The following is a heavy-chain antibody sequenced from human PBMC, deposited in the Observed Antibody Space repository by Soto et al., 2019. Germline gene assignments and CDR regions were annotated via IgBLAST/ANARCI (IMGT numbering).Heavy chain of an antibody. V-gene: IGHV4-34*01. Sequence: SETLSLTCAVYGGSFSGYYWSWIRQPPGKGLEWIGEINHSGSTNYNPSLKSRVTISVDTSKNQFSLKLSSVTAADTAVYYCARGMRWVRGVGYYYGMDVWGQGTTVTVSS. CDR3: ARGMRWVRGVGYYYGMDV. CDR2: INHSGST. J-gene: IGHJ6*02. D-gene: IGHD3-10*01. CDR1: GGSFSGYY.